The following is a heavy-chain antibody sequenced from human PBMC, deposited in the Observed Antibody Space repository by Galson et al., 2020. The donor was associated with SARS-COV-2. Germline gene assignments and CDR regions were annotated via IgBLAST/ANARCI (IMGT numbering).Heavy chain of an antibody. Sequence: SETLSFTCTVSGGSISSYYWSWIRQPAGKGLEWIGRFYTSGSTNYNPSLKSRVTMSVDTSKNQFSLKLSSVTAADTAVYYCAITTVTTTYYYYGLDVWGQGTTVTVSS. CDR2: FYTSGST. CDR3: AITTVTTTYYYYGLDV. V-gene: IGHV4-4*07. CDR1: GGSISSYY. D-gene: IGHD4-17*01. J-gene: IGHJ6*02.